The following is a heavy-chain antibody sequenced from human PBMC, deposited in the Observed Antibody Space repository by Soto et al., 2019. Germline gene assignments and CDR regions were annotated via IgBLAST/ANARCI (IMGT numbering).Heavy chain of an antibody. Sequence: PEGSLRLSCAASGFTFSTYGIHWVRQAPGKGLEWVAVISYDGNNTYYADSVKGRFTISRDNSKNTLYLQMNSLRAEDTAVYYCASDYYYDRGYFDYWGQGTLVTVSS. CDR1: GFTFSTYG. J-gene: IGHJ4*02. V-gene: IGHV3-30*03. D-gene: IGHD3-22*01. CDR2: ISYDGNNT. CDR3: ASDYYYDRGYFDY.